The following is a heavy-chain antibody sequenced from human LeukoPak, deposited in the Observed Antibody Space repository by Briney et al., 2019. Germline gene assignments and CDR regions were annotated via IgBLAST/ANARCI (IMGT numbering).Heavy chain of an antibody. CDR3: ARDSIVATTHSYFDY. J-gene: IGHJ4*02. V-gene: IGHV1-69*13. D-gene: IGHD5-12*01. CDR2: IIPMFGTA. Sequence: GASVKVSCKASGGTFSSYAISWVRQAPGQGLEWMGEIIPMFGTANSAQKFQGRVTITADESTSTVYMELSSLRSEDTAVYYCARDSIVATTHSYFDYWGQGALVTVSS. CDR1: GGTFSSYA.